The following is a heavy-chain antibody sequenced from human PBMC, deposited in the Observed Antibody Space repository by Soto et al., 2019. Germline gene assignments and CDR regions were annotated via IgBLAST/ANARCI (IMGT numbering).Heavy chain of an antibody. Sequence: GGSLRLSCAASGFTFSSYGMHWVRQAPGKGLEWVAVISYDGSNKYYADSVKGRFTISRDNSKNTLYLQMNSLRAEETAVYYCAKEVGDGIAGAFDIWGQGTMVTVSS. D-gene: IGHD4-17*01. CDR1: GFTFSSYG. V-gene: IGHV3-30*18. CDR3: AKEVGDGIAGAFDI. CDR2: ISYDGSNK. J-gene: IGHJ3*02.